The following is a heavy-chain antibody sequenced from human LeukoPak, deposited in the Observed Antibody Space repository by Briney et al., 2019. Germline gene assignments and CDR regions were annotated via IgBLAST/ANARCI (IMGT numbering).Heavy chain of an antibody. CDR2: INAGNGNT. J-gene: IGHJ1*01. Sequence: LRASVKVSCKASGYTFTSYAMHWVRQAPGQRLEWMGWINAGNGNTKYSQKFQGRVTITRDTSASTAYMELSSLRSEDTAVYYCARYPYYYDSSGFKYFQHWGQGTLVTVSS. CDR3: ARYPYYYDSSGFKYFQH. D-gene: IGHD3-22*01. CDR1: GYTFTSYA. V-gene: IGHV1-3*01.